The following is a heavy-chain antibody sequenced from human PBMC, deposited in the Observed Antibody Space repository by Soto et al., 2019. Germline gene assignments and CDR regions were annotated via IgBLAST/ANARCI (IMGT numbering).Heavy chain of an antibody. J-gene: IGHJ4*02. CDR1: GFSFSSYA. V-gene: IGHV3-23*01. Sequence: GGSLRLSCAASGFSFSSYAMTWVRRAPGKGLEWVSAIGDGGIETYYADSVKGRFTISRDNAKNSVYLQMNSLRAEDTAVYYCARAWSYYDNSGYSDYWGQGTLVTVSS. CDR3: ARAWSYYDNSGYSDY. CDR2: IGDGGIET. D-gene: IGHD3-22*01.